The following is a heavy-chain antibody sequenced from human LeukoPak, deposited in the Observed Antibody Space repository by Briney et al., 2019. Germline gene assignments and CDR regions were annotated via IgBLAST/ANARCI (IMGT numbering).Heavy chain of an antibody. D-gene: IGHD3-16*02. CDR1: GYTFTGYY. J-gene: IGHJ3*02. CDR2: INPNSGGT. V-gene: IGHV1-2*02. Sequence: ASVKVSCKAPGYTFTGYYMHWVRQAPGQGLEWMGWINPNSGGTNYAQKFQGRVTMTRDTSISTAYMELSRLRSDDTAVYYCARDLSGVWGSYRYPEPDAFDIWGQGTMVTVSS. CDR3: ARDLSGVWGSYRYPEPDAFDI.